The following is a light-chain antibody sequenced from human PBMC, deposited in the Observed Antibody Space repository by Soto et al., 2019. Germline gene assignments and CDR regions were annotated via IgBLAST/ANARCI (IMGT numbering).Light chain of an antibody. Sequence: EIVLTQSPGTLSLSPGERAILSCRASQSVSSNYLAWYQLRPGLAPRLLISGASSRATGIPDRFSRSGSGTDFTLTISRLEPEDFAVYYCQQYATSSWTFGQGTKVEIK. V-gene: IGKV3-20*01. CDR1: QSVSSNY. J-gene: IGKJ1*01. CDR2: GAS. CDR3: QQYATSSWT.